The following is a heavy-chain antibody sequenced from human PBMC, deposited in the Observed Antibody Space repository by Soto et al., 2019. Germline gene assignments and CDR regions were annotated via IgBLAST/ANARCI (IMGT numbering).Heavy chain of an antibody. D-gene: IGHD2-15*01. CDR3: VRGGGGGLFDP. Sequence: GGSLRLSCAVSGFTFGDSYMSWIRQAPGKGLEWLSYISPGSRYPAYADSVKGRFTISRDNAKRALYLQMMSLTAEDTAIYYCVRGGGGGLFDPWGQGTMVTVSS. CDR2: ISPGSRYP. CDR1: GFTFGDSY. J-gene: IGHJ5*02. V-gene: IGHV3-11*06.